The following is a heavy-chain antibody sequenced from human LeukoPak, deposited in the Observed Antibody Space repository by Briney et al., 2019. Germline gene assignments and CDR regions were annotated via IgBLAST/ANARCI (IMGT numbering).Heavy chain of an antibody. J-gene: IGHJ4*02. CDR2: IYHSGST. CDR3: ARAPGLVPFDY. D-gene: IGHD2-8*02. V-gene: IGHV4-30-2*01. Sequence: PSQTPSLTCAVSGGSISSGGYSWSWIRQPPGKGLEWIGYIYHSGSTYYNPSLKSRVTISVDRSKNQFSLKLSSVTAADTAVYYCARAPGLVPFDYWGQGTLVTVSS. CDR1: GGSISSGGYS.